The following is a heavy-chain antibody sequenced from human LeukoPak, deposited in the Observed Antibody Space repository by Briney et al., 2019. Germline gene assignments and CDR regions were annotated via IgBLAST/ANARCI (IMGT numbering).Heavy chain of an antibody. Sequence: SETLSLTCAVSGGSISTYYWSWIRQPPGKGLEWIGYIYYSGSTNYNPSLKRRVSISVDTSKNQFSLKLNSVTAADTAVYYCARVWGVTDFYDSRGAFDIWGQGTMVTVSS. J-gene: IGHJ3*02. V-gene: IGHV4-59*01. D-gene: IGHD3-22*01. CDR2: IYYSGST. CDR1: GGSISTYY. CDR3: ARVWGVTDFYDSRGAFDI.